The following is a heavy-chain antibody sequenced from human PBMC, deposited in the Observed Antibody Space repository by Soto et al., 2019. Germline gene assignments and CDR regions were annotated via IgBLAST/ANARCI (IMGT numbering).Heavy chain of an antibody. D-gene: IGHD1-7*01. V-gene: IGHV3-23*01. CDR2: MSGSSSTT. Sequence: LELCCATSGLTFSNYASSWVSHAPGGGLEWVSSMSGSSSTTYYADSVRGRFTISRDRSKNTLYLQMSSLRAEDTALYYCAKNQERELPRVIDFWGQGTLVTVSS. J-gene: IGHJ4*02. CDR3: AKNQERELPRVIDF. CDR1: GLTFSNYA.